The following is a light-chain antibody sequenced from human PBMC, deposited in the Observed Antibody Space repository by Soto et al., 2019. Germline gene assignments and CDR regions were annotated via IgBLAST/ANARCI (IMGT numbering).Light chain of an antibody. CDR1: SSDVGGYDY. J-gene: IGLJ1*01. CDR2: DVT. Sequence: QSALTQPASVSGSPGQSITVSCTGTSSDVGGYDYVSWYQQHPGNAPKLLISDVTNRPSGVSNRFSGSKFGNTASLTISGLQTEDEADYYCTSYTSSSTYVFGTGTKLTVL. V-gene: IGLV2-14*01. CDR3: TSYTSSSTYV.